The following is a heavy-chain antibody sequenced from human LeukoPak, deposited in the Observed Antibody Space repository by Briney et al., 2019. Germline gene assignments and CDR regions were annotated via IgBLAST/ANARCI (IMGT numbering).Heavy chain of an antibody. CDR3: AREALELLQCYFDY. J-gene: IGHJ4*02. V-gene: IGHV4-4*07. Sequence: SETLSLTCTVSGGSISSYYWSWIRQPAGKGLEWIGRIYTSGSTNYNPSLKSRVTMSVDTSKNQFSLKLSSVTAADTAVYYCAREALELLQCYFDYWGQGTLVTVSS. D-gene: IGHD1-26*01. CDR1: GGSISSYY. CDR2: IYTSGST.